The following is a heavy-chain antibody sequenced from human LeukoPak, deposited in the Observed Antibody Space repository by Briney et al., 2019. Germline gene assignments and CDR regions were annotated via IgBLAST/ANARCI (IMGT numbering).Heavy chain of an antibody. CDR2: ISYDGSNK. J-gene: IGHJ4*02. CDR3: ARVPVAVADPYYFDY. V-gene: IGHV3-30-3*01. CDR1: GFTFSSYA. D-gene: IGHD6-19*01. Sequence: GGSLRLSCAASGFTFSSYAMHWVRQAPGKGLEWVAVISYDGSNKYYADSVKGRFTISRDNSKNTLYLQMNSLRAEDTAVYYCARVPVAVADPYYFDYWGQGTLVTVSS.